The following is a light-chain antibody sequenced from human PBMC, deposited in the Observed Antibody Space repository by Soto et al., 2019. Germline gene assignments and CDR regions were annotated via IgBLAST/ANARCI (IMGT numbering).Light chain of an antibody. V-gene: IGLV2-14*01. CDR2: KVS. J-gene: IGLJ3*02. Sequence: QSALTQPASVSGSPRQSLTISCTGTSSDVGDGDFVSWYQQRPGNAPKLMIYKVSNRPSGVSNRFSGSKSGNTASLTISGLQAVDEADYYCCSYTRSYTWVFGGGTKLTVL. CDR3: CSYTRSYTWV. CDR1: SSDVGDGDF.